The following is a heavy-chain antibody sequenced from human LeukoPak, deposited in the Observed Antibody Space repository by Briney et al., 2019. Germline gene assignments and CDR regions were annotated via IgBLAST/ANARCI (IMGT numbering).Heavy chain of an antibody. D-gene: IGHD3-10*01. CDR1: GYSFTSYW. CDR2: IYPADSDT. Sequence: GESLKISCKASGYSFTSYWIGWVRQMPGIGLEWMGIIYPADSDTRYSPSFQGQVTISADKSTSTAYLQWSSLKASDTAMYYCARSMPRGVNFNYWGQGTLVTVSS. J-gene: IGHJ4*02. V-gene: IGHV5-51*01. CDR3: ARSMPRGVNFNY.